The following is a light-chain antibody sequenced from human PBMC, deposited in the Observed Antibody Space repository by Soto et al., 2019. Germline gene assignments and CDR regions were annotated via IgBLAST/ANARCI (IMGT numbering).Light chain of an antibody. Sequence: EMTPTTANLPGSRHESPPRSCRSSQSVTCPLAWYRQRPGQAPRLVTYDTSTRATGVPARFSCSASGTEFTLTISSLWIADYGLYYCQRFNAWLSSNIGRGTRLEIK. CDR1: QSVTCP. J-gene: IGKJ5*01. CDR3: QRFNAWLSSN. CDR2: DTS. V-gene: IGKV3-15*01.